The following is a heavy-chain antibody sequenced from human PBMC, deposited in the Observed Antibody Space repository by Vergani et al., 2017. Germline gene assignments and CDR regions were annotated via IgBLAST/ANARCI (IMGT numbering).Heavy chain of an antibody. CDR3: ARDSSGWTGYFDY. V-gene: IGHV3-33*08. D-gene: IGHD6-19*01. CDR1: GFTFSSYS. CDR2: IWYDGSNK. J-gene: IGHJ4*02. Sequence: VQLVESGGGLVQPGGSLRLSCAASGFTFSSYSMNWVRQAPGKGLEWVAVIWYDGSNKYYADSVKGRFTISRDNSKNTLYLQMNSLRAEDTAVYYCARDSSGWTGYFDYWGQGTLVTVSS.